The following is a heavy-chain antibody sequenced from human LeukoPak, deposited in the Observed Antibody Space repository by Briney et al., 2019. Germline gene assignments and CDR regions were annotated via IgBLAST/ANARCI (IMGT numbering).Heavy chain of an antibody. V-gene: IGHV4-59*01. J-gene: IGHJ4*02. CDR3: ARAGPYSSSWSPFDY. Sequence: PSETLSLTCTVSGGSISSYYWSWIRQPPGKGLEWIGYIYYSGSTNYNPSLKSRVTISVDTSKNQFSLKLSSVTAADTAVHYCARAGPYSSSWSPFDYWGQGTLVTVSS. D-gene: IGHD6-13*01. CDR2: IYYSGST. CDR1: GGSISSYY.